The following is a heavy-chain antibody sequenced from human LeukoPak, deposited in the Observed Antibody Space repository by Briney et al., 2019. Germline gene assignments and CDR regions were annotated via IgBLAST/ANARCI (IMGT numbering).Heavy chain of an antibody. V-gene: IGHV1-69*04. CDR2: IIPIFGIA. Sequence: SVKVSCKASGGTFSSYAISWVRRAPGQGVEWMGRIIPIFGIANYAQKFQGRVTITADKSTSTAYMELSSLRSEDTAVYYCAREGGIAADNWFDPWGQGTLVTVSS. CDR3: AREGGIAADNWFDP. J-gene: IGHJ5*02. D-gene: IGHD6-13*01. CDR1: GGTFSSYA.